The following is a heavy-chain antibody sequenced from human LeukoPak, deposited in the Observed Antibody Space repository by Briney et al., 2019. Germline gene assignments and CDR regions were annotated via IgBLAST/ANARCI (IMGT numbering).Heavy chain of an antibody. Sequence: ASVKVSCKASGYTFTSYDINWVRQAPGQGLEWMGWVNPKSGNTSYKQKFQARVTITRDTSITTAYMELSSLTSDDTAVYFCARGLPLGYCTYGVCYPPKHFDFWGQGTLVTVSS. CDR3: ARGLPLGYCTYGVCYPPKHFDF. D-gene: IGHD2-8*01. V-gene: IGHV1-8*03. J-gene: IGHJ4*02. CDR1: GYTFTSYD. CDR2: VNPKSGNT.